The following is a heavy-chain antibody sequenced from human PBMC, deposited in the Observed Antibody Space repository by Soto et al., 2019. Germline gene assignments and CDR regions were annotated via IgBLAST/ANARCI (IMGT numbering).Heavy chain of an antibody. Sequence: PSETLSLTCTVSGASIAKYYWSWMRQPPGKGLEWIGYVYDSGTTYKTSNYNPSLKGRVTMSADTSKNQFSLNLDYVTAADTAVYYCATEPQESASWYYFDYWGQGILVTVSS. J-gene: IGHJ4*02. D-gene: IGHD6-13*01. CDR2: VYDSGTTYKTS. V-gene: IGHV4-59*01. CDR3: ATEPQESASWYYFDY. CDR1: GASIAKYY.